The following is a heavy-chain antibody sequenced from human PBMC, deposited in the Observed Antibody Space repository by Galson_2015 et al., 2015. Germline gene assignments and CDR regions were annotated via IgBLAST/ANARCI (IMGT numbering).Heavy chain of an antibody. Sequence: SLRLSCAASGFTFRSYYMNWVRQAPGKGLEWVAKIRQDGSEKYYVDSVKGRFTISRDNAKNSLYLQMNSLRGEDTGVYYCASAYSGYGNFDYWGQGTLATASS. J-gene: IGHJ4*02. CDR1: GFTFRSYY. CDR3: ASAYSGYGNFDY. V-gene: IGHV3-7*02. D-gene: IGHD5-12*01. CDR2: IRQDGSEK.